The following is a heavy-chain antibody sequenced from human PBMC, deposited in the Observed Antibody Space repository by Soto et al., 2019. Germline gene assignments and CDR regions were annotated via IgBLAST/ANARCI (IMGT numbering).Heavy chain of an antibody. D-gene: IGHD6-19*01. CDR1: GYTFTIYG. CDR3: ARVPSTPYSSGWYVRYYFDY. V-gene: IGHV1-18*04. Sequence: GASVKVSCTASGYTFTIYGISWVRQAPGQGLEWMGWISAYNGNTNYAQKLQGRVTMTTDTSTSTAYMELRSLRSDDTAVYYCARVPSTPYSSGWYVRYYFDYWGQGTLVTVSS. CDR2: ISAYNGNT. J-gene: IGHJ4*02.